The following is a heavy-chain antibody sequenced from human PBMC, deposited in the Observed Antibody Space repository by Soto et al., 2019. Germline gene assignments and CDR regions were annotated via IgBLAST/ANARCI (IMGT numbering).Heavy chain of an antibody. D-gene: IGHD2-15*01. J-gene: IGHJ6*03. CDR1: GDTISSYY. CDR2: IYYSGST. CDR3: ARTRDQYCSGGSCYYYYYMDV. Sequence: PSETLSLTCPVSGDTISSYYWSWIRQPPGKGLEWIGYIYYSGSTNYNPSLKSRVTISVDTSKNQFSLKLSSVTAADTAVYYCARTRDQYCSGGSCYYYYYMDVWGKGTTVTVSS. V-gene: IGHV4-59*12.